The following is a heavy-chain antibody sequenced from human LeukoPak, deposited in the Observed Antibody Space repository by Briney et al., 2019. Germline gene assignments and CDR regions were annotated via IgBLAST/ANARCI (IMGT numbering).Heavy chain of an antibody. V-gene: IGHV4-59*11. CDR2: IYYSGST. J-gene: IGHJ6*02. CDR1: GGSISSHY. Sequence: SETLSLTCSVSGGSISSHYWSWIRQPPGKGLEWIGYIYYSGSTNYNPSLKSRVTISVDTSKNQFSLKLSSVTAADTAVYYCARDNWNYGSSMDVWGQGTTVTVSS. D-gene: IGHD1-7*01. CDR3: ARDNWNYGSSMDV.